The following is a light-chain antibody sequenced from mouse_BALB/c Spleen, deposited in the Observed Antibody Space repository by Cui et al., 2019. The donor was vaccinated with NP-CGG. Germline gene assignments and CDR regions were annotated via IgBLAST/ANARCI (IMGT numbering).Light chain of an antibody. V-gene: IGLV1*01. CDR1: TGAVTTSNY. J-gene: IGLJ1*01. CDR3: ALWYSNHWV. CDR2: GTN. Sequence: QAVVTQESALTTSPGETVTLTCRSSTGAVTTSNYANWVQENPDHLFTGLIGGTNNRAPGVPASFSGSLIGDKAALTITGAQTEDEAIYFCALWYSNHWVFGGGTKLTVL.